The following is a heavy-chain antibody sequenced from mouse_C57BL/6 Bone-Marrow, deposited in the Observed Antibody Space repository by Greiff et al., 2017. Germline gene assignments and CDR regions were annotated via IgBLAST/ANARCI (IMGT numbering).Heavy chain of an antibody. CDR3: AYYSNPPWFAY. V-gene: IGHV1-81*01. J-gene: IGHJ3*01. CDR1: GYTFTSYG. D-gene: IGHD2-5*01. Sequence: VKLQQSGAELARPGASVKLSCKASGYTFTSYGISWVKQRTGQGLEWIGAIYPRSGNTYYNEKFKGKATLTADKSSSTAYMELRSLTSEDSAVYFCAYYSNPPWFAYWGQGTLVTVSA. CDR2: IYPRSGNT.